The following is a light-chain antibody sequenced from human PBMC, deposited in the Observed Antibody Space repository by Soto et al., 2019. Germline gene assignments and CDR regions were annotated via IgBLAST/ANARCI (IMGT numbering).Light chain of an antibody. CDR3: SSYTSSSTLE. CDR1: SSDVGGYNY. CDR2: DVS. Sequence: QSALTQPASVSGSPGQSITISCTGTSSDVGGYNYVSWYQQHPGKAPKLMTYDVSNRPSGVSNRFSGSKSGNTASLTISGLQAEDEADYYCSSYTSSSTLEFGGGTKVTVL. J-gene: IGLJ2*01. V-gene: IGLV2-14*01.